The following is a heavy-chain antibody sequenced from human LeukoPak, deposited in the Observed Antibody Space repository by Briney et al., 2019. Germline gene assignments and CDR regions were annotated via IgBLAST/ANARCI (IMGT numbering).Heavy chain of an antibody. V-gene: IGHV3-23*01. J-gene: IGHJ6*02. Sequence: GGSLRLSCAASGFTFSSYAMNSVRQAAGKGLEWVSSIGSDNKPHYSESVKGRFAISRDNSKNILFLHLNSLRAEDTALYYCARDLHYYVAMDVSGQGTTVTVSS. D-gene: IGHD3-10*02. CDR2: IGSDNKP. CDR3: ARDLHYYVAMDV. CDR1: GFTFSSYA.